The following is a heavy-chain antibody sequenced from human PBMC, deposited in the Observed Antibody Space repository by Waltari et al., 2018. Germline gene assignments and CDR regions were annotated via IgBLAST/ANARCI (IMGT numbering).Heavy chain of an antibody. CDR1: GGSFSGYY. V-gene: IGHV4-34*02. Sequence: QVQLQQWGAGLLQSSETLSLTCAVYGGSFSGYYWGCVRQPPGKGLEWIVEINHAGYTNHKPSLRSRVTMSEDTAKSQFSLKLNSVTAADTAVDYCVRLEDCTGPGGHCYSGDPFALDVWGQGTTVTVSS. D-gene: IGHD2-15*01. CDR2: INHAGYT. CDR3: VRLEDCTGPGGHCYSGDPFALDV. J-gene: IGHJ6*02.